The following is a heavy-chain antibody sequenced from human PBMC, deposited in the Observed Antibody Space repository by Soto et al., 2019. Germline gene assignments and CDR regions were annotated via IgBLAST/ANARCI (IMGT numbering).Heavy chain of an antibody. CDR3: SRDLVADDLAYYYGMDV. CDR2: IIPIFGTA. J-gene: IGHJ6*02. Sequence: QVQLVQSGDEVKKPASSVKVSCKASGGTFSSYDISWVRQAPGQGLEWMGGIIPIFGTANYAQKFLGRVTITADKSTRTAYMELSSLRSEDTAVYYFSRDLVADDLAYYYGMDVWGQGTTVPVSS. D-gene: IGHD3-3*01. V-gene: IGHV1-69*06. CDR1: GGTFSSYD.